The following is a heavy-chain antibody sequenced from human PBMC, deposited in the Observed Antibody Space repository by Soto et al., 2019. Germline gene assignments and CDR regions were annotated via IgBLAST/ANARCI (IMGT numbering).Heavy chain of an antibody. CDR3: ARGPKEWQWLAVYYFDY. CDR2: INHSENT. Sequence: SETLSLTCTVSGGPISSSSNHWGWIRQPPGKGLEWIGEINHSENTNYNPSLKSRVTISVDTSKNQFSLKLSSVTAADTAVYYCARGPKEWQWLAVYYFDYWGQGTLVTVS. J-gene: IGHJ4*02. V-gene: IGHV4-39*07. D-gene: IGHD6-19*01. CDR1: GGPISSSSNH.